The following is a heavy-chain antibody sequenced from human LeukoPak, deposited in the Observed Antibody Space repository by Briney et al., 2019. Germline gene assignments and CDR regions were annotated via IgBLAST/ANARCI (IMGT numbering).Heavy chain of an antibody. V-gene: IGHV4-59*12. CDR2: IYHSGST. Sequence: TSETLSLTCTVSGGSISSYYWSWVRQPPGRGLEWIGEIYHSGSTNYNPSLKSRVTISVDKSKNQFSLKLSSVTAADTAVSYYARGGYDILTGYRKYYFDFWGQGALVTVSS. CDR1: GGSISSYY. J-gene: IGHJ4*02. CDR3: ARGGYDILTGYRKYYFDF. D-gene: IGHD3-9*01.